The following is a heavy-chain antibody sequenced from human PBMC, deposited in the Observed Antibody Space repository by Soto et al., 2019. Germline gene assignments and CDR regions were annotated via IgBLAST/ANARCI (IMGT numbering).Heavy chain of an antibody. J-gene: IGHJ4*02. CDR2: IWYDGSNK. Sequence: QVQLVESGGGVVQPGRSLRLSCAASGFTFSSYGMHWVRQAPGKGLEWVAVIWYDGSNKYYADSVKGRFTISRDNSKNTLYLQMNSLRAEDTAVYHCARVGSGWQNDYWGQGTLVTVSS. CDR3: ARVGSGWQNDY. CDR1: GFTFSSYG. D-gene: IGHD6-19*01. V-gene: IGHV3-33*01.